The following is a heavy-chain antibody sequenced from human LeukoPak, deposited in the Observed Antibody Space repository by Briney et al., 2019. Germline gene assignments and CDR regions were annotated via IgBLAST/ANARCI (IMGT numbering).Heavy chain of an antibody. CDR3: ARNHLGLGL. CDR1: GYTFTTYE. D-gene: IGHD3-16*01. J-gene: IGHJ4*02. V-gene: IGHV1-18*01. Sequence: ASVTVSFTSSGYTFTTYEIIWVRQAPGQGLEWMGWINTRNGNANYAHQLQGRVTITTDTSTSTSYMELASLRFDDTAIYYCARNHLGLGLWGQGTPVTVSS. CDR2: INTRNGNA.